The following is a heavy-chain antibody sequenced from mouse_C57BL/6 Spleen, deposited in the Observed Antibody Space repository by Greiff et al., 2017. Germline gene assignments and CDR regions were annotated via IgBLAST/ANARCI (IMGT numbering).Heavy chain of an antibody. Sequence: EVQRVESGGGLVKPGGSLKLSCAASGFTFSDYGMHWVRQAPEKGLEWVAYISSGSSTIYYADTVKGRFTISRDNAKNTLFLQMTSLRSEDTAMYYCARPRDGYYGAMDYWGQGTSVTVSS. D-gene: IGHD2-3*01. V-gene: IGHV5-17*01. CDR3: ARPRDGYYGAMDY. CDR2: ISSGSSTI. J-gene: IGHJ4*01. CDR1: GFTFSDYG.